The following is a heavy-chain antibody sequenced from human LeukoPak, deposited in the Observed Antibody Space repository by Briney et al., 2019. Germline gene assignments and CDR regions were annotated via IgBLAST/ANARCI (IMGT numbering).Heavy chain of an antibody. V-gene: IGHV3-53*01. CDR2: IYSGGSA. Sequence: GGSLRLSCAVSGFTVSINYMNWVRQASGKGLEWVSVIYSGGSAYYADYVKGRFTISRDNSKNTLELQMKSLRAEDTAVYYCASGGTGGDAFDIWGEGTMCTVSS. CDR1: GFTVSINY. D-gene: IGHD2-8*02. J-gene: IGHJ3*02. CDR3: ASGGTGGDAFDI.